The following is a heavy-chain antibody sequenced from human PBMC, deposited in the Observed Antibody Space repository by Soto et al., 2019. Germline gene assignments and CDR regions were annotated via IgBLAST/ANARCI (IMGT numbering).Heavy chain of an antibody. D-gene: IGHD3-22*01. CDR3: ARDPGMIGYYYYYGMDV. Sequence: GASVKVSCKASGGTFSSYAISWVRQAPGQGLEWMGGIIPIFGTANYAQKFQGRVTITADKSTSTAYMELSSLRSEDTAVYYCARDPGMIGYYYYYGMDVWGQGTTVTVSS. CDR2: IIPIFGTA. CDR1: GGTFSSYA. V-gene: IGHV1-69*06. J-gene: IGHJ6*02.